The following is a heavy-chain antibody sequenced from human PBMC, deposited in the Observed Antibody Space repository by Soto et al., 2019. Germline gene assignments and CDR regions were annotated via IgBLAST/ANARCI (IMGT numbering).Heavy chain of an antibody. V-gene: IGHV3-53*01. J-gene: IGHJ4*02. CDR2: IYSGSIT. CDR3: AGVGSCSSDSCSKFFDY. CDR1: VSSNY. Sequence: GGSLRLSCATSVSSNYMSWVRQAPGKGLEWVSGIYSGSITYYADSVKGRFTISRDNSKSTLYLQMSSLRAEDTAVYYCAGVGSCSSDSCSKFFDYWGQGTLVTVSS. D-gene: IGHD2-2*01.